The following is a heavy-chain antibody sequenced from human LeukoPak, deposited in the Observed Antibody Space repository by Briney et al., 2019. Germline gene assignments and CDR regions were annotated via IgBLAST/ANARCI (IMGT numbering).Heavy chain of an antibody. CDR1: GFSFRAYT. V-gene: IGHV3-21*06. Sequence: GGSLRLSCAASGFSFRAYTINWVRQAPGKGLEWVPSVNPSHAYQFYADSVKGRFTISRDNVKNSLFLQMDRLRAEDTAVYYCARDRDYYDSNSFSPDAFDIWGRGTMVTVSS. J-gene: IGHJ3*02. CDR3: ARDRDYYDSNSFSPDAFDI. CDR2: VNPSHAYQ. D-gene: IGHD3-22*01.